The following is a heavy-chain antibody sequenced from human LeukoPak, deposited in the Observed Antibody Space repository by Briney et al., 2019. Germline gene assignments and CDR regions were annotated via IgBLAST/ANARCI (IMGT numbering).Heavy chain of an antibody. D-gene: IGHD3-10*01. V-gene: IGHV3-74*03. J-gene: IGHJ4*02. CDR1: GFTFGNYW. CDR3: ARDTLAGSGSYWGTLY. Sequence: PGGSLRLSCAASGFTFGNYWMHWVRQAPGKGLVWVSQVDNDGNSATYADSVKGRFTISRDNSKNTLYLQMNSLRAEDTAVYYCARDTLAGSGSYWGTLYWGQGTLVTVSS. CDR2: VDNDGNSA.